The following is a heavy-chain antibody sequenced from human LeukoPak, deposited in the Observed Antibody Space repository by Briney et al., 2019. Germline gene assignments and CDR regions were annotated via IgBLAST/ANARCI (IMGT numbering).Heavy chain of an antibody. Sequence: GGSLRLSCAASGFTFSSYDMTWVRQAPGKGLEWVANIKQDGSERNYVDSVKGRFTISRDNAKNSLYLQMNSLRAEDTAVYYCARDGGWYRDYWGQGTLVTVSS. CDR2: IKQDGSER. CDR3: ARDGGWYRDY. D-gene: IGHD6-19*01. CDR1: GFTFSSYD. J-gene: IGHJ4*02. V-gene: IGHV3-7*01.